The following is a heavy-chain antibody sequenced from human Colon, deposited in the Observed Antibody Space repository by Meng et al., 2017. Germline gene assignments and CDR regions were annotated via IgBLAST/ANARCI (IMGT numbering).Heavy chain of an antibody. Sequence: VQSVESGGGLVQPWGSLRLFCLVSGFTLKNNYIHWVRQDPVRGLEWVAILYSGRITYYADSVKGRFTISRDDSKNTVHLQMNSLTVDDTALYYCATESFAAWGQGTLVTVSS. D-gene: IGHD3-16*02. CDR3: ATESFAA. V-gene: IGHV3-66*02. J-gene: IGHJ5*02. CDR1: GFTLKNNY. CDR2: LYSGRIT.